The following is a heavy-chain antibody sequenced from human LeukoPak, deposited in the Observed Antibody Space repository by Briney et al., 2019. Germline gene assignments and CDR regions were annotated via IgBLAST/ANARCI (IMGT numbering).Heavy chain of an antibody. D-gene: IGHD6-19*01. CDR3: ARRQSSGWYLFDF. CDR2: IYPDDSDT. Sequence: GESLKISCKGSGYSFTSHWIAWVRQMPGEGLEWMGIIYPDDSDTTYSPSFQGRVTISADKSISTAYLQWSSLKASDTAMYYCARRQSSGWYLFDFWGQGTLVTVSS. V-gene: IGHV5-51*01. J-gene: IGHJ3*01. CDR1: GYSFTSHW.